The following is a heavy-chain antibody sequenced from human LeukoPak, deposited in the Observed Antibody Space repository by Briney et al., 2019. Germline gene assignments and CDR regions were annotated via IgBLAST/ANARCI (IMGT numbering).Heavy chain of an antibody. Sequence: ASVKVSCKASGDTLTGFSIHWMRQAPGQGLEWMGWINAVNGNTKYSQKFQGRVTITRDASANTAYMELSSLRSGDTAVYYCARVPTVTNWFDPWGQGTLVTVSS. CDR3: ARVPTVTNWFDP. V-gene: IGHV1-3*01. J-gene: IGHJ5*02. CDR1: GDTLTGFS. D-gene: IGHD4-17*01. CDR2: INAVNGNT.